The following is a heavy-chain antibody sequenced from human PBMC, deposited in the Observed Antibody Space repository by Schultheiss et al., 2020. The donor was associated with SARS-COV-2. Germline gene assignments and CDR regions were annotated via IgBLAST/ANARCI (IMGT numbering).Heavy chain of an antibody. CDR1: GGSISSGDYY. CDR2: IYYSGST. Sequence: SETLSLTCTVSGGSISSGDYYWSWIRQPPGKGLEWIGFIYYSGSTNYNPSLKSRVTISVDTSKNQFSLKLSSVTAADTAVYYCASQTYGSGSFGWFDPWGQGTLVTVSS. J-gene: IGHJ5*02. CDR3: ASQTYGSGSFGWFDP. V-gene: IGHV4-61*08. D-gene: IGHD3-10*01.